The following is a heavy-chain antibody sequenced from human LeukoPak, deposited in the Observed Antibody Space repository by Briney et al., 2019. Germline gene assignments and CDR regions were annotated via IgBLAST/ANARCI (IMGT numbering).Heavy chain of an antibody. V-gene: IGHV3-9*01. D-gene: IGHD4-17*01. CDR1: GFTFDDYA. CDR3: AKDYYGDYGPLDY. CDR2: ISWNSGSM. J-gene: IGHJ4*02. Sequence: PGRSLRLSCAASGFTFDDYAMHWVRQAPGKGLEWVSHISWNSGSMGYAASVQGRFTISRDNAKNSLYLQMSSLTPEDTALYYCAKDYYGDYGPLDYWGQGTLVTVSS.